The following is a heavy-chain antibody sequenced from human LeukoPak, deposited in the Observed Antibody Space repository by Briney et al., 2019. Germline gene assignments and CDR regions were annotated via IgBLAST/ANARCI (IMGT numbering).Heavy chain of an antibody. V-gene: IGHV3-21*01. CDR1: GFTFSSYS. CDR2: ISSSSSYI. J-gene: IGHJ4*02. CDR3: ARDQRIAAAGTFDY. D-gene: IGHD6-13*01. Sequence: GGSLRLSCAASGFTFSSYSMNWVRQAPGKGLEWVPSISSSSSYIYYADSVKGRFTISRDNAKNSLYLQMNSLRAEDTAVYYCARDQRIAAAGTFDYWGQGTLVTVSS.